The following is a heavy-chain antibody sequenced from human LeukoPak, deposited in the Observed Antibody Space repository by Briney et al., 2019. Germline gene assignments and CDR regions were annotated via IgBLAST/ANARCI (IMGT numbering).Heavy chain of an antibody. J-gene: IGHJ4*02. CDR1: NGTFSSDS. CDR2: IYYSGST. Sequence: SETLSLTCTVSNGTFSSDSWNCVRQPPGKGLEWIGYIYYSGSTNYNPSLKNRLTISVDTSKKQFSLKLTSVTAADTAVYYCATDDTYLDFCGQGTPVTVSS. CDR3: ATDDTYLDF. V-gene: IGHV4-59*01.